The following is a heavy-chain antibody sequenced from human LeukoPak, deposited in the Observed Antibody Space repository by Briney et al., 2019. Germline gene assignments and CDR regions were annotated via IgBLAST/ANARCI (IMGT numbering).Heavy chain of an antibody. Sequence: PGGSLRLSCAASGFTFSSYSMSWVRQAPGKGLEWVSYISSSGNTIYYADSVKGRFTISRDNAKNSLYLQMNSLRAEDTAVYYCARDNGGNCSGGSCYSGWFDPWGQGTLVTVSS. CDR1: GFTFSSYS. CDR2: ISSSGNTI. D-gene: IGHD2-15*01. J-gene: IGHJ5*02. CDR3: ARDNGGNCSGGSCYSGWFDP. V-gene: IGHV3-48*04.